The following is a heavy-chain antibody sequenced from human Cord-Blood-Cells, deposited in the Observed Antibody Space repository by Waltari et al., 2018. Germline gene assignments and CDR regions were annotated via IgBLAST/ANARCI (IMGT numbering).Heavy chain of an antibody. Sequence: EVQLVESGGGLVKPGGSLRLSCAASGFTFISYSINWVRQAPGKGLEWVSSISSSSSYIYYADSVKGRFTISRDNAKNSLYLQMNSLRAEDTAVYYCARGHCSGGSCYLDYWGQGTLVTVSS. CDR1: GFTFISYS. J-gene: IGHJ4*02. CDR2: ISSSSSYI. V-gene: IGHV3-21*01. D-gene: IGHD2-15*01. CDR3: ARGHCSGGSCYLDY.